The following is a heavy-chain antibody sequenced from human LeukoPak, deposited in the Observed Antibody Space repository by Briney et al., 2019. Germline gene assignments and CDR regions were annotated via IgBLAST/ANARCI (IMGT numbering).Heavy chain of an antibody. J-gene: IGHJ6*02. CDR3: AKEHGVVRGNYGMDV. Sequence: EGSLRLSCAASGFTFSSYGMHWVRQAPGKGLEWVAVISYDGSNKYYADSVKGRSTISRDNSKNTLYLQMNSLRAEDTAVYYCAKEHGVVRGNYGMDVWGQGTTVTVSS. CDR1: GFTFSSYG. D-gene: IGHD3-10*01. CDR2: ISYDGSNK. V-gene: IGHV3-30*18.